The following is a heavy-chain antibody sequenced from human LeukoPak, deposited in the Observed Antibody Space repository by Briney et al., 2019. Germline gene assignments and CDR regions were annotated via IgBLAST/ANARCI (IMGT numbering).Heavy chain of an antibody. J-gene: IGHJ6*02. CDR2: IYSGGST. CDR1: GFTVSSNY. CDR3: LAYCSSTSCYGDYYYGMDV. Sequence: GGSLRLSCAASGFTVSSNYMSWVRQAPGKGLEWVSAIYSGGSTYYADSVKGRFTISRDNSKNTLYLQMNSLRAEDTAVYYCLAYCSSTSCYGDYYYGMDVWGQGTTVTVSS. V-gene: IGHV3-66*01. D-gene: IGHD2-2*01.